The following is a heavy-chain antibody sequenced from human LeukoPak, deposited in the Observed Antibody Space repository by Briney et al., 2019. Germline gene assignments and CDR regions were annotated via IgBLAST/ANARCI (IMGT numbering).Heavy chain of an antibody. Sequence: SETLSLTCTVSGGSISSSSYYWGWIRQPPGKGLEWIGSIYYSGSTYYNPSLKSRVTISVDTSKNQFSLKLSSVTAADTAVYYCARLSDPGGRDGYNCLPDYWGQGTLVTVSS. CDR3: ARLSDPGGRDGYNCLPDY. D-gene: IGHD5-24*01. CDR1: GGSISSSSYY. J-gene: IGHJ4*02. V-gene: IGHV4-39*01. CDR2: IYYSGST.